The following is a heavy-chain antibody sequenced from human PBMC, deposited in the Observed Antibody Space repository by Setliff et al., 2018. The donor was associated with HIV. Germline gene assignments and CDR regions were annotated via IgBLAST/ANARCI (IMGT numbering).Heavy chain of an antibody. CDR1: GYSISSGYY. CDR2: IYHSGST. D-gene: IGHD5-18*01. J-gene: IGHJ4*02. CDR3: ARTLRAAAMGYFDY. Sequence: SETLSLTCAVSGYSISSGYYWGWIRQPPGKGLAWIGSIYHSGSTYYNPSLKSRVTISVDTSKNQFSLKLTSVPAADTAVYYCARTLRAAAMGYFDYWGQGTLVTVSS. V-gene: IGHV4-38-2*01.